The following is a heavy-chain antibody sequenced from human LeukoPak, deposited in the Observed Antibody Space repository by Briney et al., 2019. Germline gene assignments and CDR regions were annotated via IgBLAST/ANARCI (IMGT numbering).Heavy chain of an antibody. CDR3: ARDRECSSTSCYTNWFDP. Sequence: SVNVSCKASGYTFTGYYMHWVGQAPGQGLEGMGWVNPNSGGTNYAQKFQGRVTMTRDTSITTAYMELSRLRSDDTAVYYCARDRECSSTSCYTNWFDPWGQGTLVTVSS. D-gene: IGHD2-2*02. CDR2: VNPNSGGT. CDR1: GYTFTGYY. V-gene: IGHV1-2*02. J-gene: IGHJ5*02.